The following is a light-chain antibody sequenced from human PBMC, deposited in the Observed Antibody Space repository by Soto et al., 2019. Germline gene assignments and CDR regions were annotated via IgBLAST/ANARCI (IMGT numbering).Light chain of an antibody. CDR1: QSVSSSY. CDR3: QHYRTS. J-gene: IGKJ4*01. Sequence: EIVLTQSPGTLSLSPGERATLSCRASQSVSSSYLAWYQQKPGQPPRLLIYGASSRATGIPDRFSGSGSGTDFTLNITRLEPGDFAVYYCQHYRTSFGGGTKVEIK. CDR2: GAS. V-gene: IGKV3-20*01.